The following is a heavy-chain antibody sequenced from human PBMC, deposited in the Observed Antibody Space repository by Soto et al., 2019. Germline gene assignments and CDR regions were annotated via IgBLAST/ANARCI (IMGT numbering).Heavy chain of an antibody. J-gene: IGHJ4*02. CDR3: ARGNPTPGDY. CDR1: GFNSNIYW. CDR2: IKSDGSDK. V-gene: IGHV3-7*01. Sequence: GGSLRLSCAASGFNSNIYWMSWVRQAPGKGLEWVATIKSDGSDKYYVDSVKGRFAISRDNAKNSLYLEMDSLRVEDTAVYYCARGNPTPGDYWGQGTLVTVSS. D-gene: IGHD3-10*01.